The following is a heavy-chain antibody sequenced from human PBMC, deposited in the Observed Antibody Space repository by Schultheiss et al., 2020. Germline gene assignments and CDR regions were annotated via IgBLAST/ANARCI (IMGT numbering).Heavy chain of an antibody. V-gene: IGHV4-59*12. CDR1: GGSFSGYY. J-gene: IGHJ4*02. Sequence: SETLSLTCAVYGGSFSGYYWSWIRQPPGKGLEWIGYIYYSGSTNYNPSLKSRVTISVDTSKNQFSLKLSSVTAADTAVYYCASVRSSSLLERPHWGQGTMVTVCS. CDR2: IYYSGST. D-gene: IGHD1-1*01. CDR3: ASVRSSSLLERPH.